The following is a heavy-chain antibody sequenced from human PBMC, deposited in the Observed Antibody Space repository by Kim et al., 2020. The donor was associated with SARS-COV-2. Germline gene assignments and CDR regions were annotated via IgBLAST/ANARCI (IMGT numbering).Heavy chain of an antibody. J-gene: IGHJ6*02. Sequence: GGSLRLSCAASGFTFRSYGIHWVRQAPGKGLEWVAVISYDGSNKYYADSVKGRFTISRDNSKNTLYLQMNSLRAEDTAVYHCAKGHSDCSSTSCYWGWTYYYDGMYFWCLGTTVTVTS. CDR2: ISYDGSNK. D-gene: IGHD2-2*01. CDR1: GFTFRSYG. CDR3: AKGHSDCSSTSCYWGWTYYYDGMYF. V-gene: IGHV3-30*18.